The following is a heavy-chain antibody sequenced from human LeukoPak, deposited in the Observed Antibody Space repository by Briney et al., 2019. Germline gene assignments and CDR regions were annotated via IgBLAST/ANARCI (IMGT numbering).Heavy chain of an antibody. J-gene: IGHJ4*02. CDR2: IYYSGST. CDR3: ARENGGGYYVDY. D-gene: IGHD3-3*01. Sequence: SETLSLTCTVSGGSISSGGYYWSWIRQHPGKGLEWIGYIYYSGSTYYNPSLKSRVTISVDTSKNQFSLKLSSVTAADTAVYYCARENGGGYYVDYWGQGTLVAVSS. CDR1: GGSISSGGYY. V-gene: IGHV4-30-4*08.